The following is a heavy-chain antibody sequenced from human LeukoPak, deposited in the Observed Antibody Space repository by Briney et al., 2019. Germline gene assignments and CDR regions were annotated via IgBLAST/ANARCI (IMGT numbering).Heavy chain of an antibody. V-gene: IGHV3-7*01. CDR1: GFTFSSYW. D-gene: IGHD4-11*01. CDR2: IKQDGSEK. J-gene: IGHJ6*02. Sequence: GGSLRLSCAASGFTFSSYWMSWVRQAPGKGLEWVANIKQDGSEKCYVDSVKGRFTISRDNAKNSLYLQMNSLRAEDTAVYYCASYMKSLYYGMDVWGQGTTVTVSS. CDR3: ASYMKSLYYGMDV.